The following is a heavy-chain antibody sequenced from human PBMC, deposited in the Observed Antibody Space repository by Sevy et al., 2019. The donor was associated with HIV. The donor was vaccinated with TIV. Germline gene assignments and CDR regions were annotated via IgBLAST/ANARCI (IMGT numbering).Heavy chain of an antibody. CDR2: ISGSGGST. CDR3: AKDKGLVGVRGNYFDY. Sequence: GGSLRLSCAASGFTFSSYAMSWVRQAPGKGLEWVSGISGSGGSTHYADSVRGRFTISRDNSKNTLYLQMNSLRAEDTAVYYCAKDKGLVGVRGNYFDYGGQGTLVTVSS. D-gene: IGHD1-26*01. V-gene: IGHV3-23*01. J-gene: IGHJ4*02. CDR1: GFTFSSYA.